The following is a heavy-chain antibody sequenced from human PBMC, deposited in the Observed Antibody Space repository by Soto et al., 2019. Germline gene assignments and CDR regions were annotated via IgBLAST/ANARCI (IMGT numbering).Heavy chain of an antibody. V-gene: IGHV3-23*01. J-gene: IGHJ4*02. CDR1: GFSFGGYG. Sequence: EVQLLESGGDLVQPGGSLRLSCAASGFSFGGYGMSWVRQAPGKGLEWVSALSGSGSTTYYADSVRGRFIISRDNSRDTLLLQMNSLRAEDTAVYFCAKASKGYTGYDLDYWGEGTVVTVSP. CDR3: AKASKGYTGYDLDY. D-gene: IGHD5-12*01. CDR2: LSGSGSTT.